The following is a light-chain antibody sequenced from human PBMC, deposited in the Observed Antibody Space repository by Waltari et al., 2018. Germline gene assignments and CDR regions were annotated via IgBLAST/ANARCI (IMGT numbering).Light chain of an antibody. Sequence: HSALTQPASVSGSPGQSITISCTGASSDVGSYNLVSWYQQYPGKAPTLIIYEGSKRPPGVSNRFSGSKSGNTGSLTISGLQVEDEADYYCCSFAGSNTYVLGTGTKVSVL. CDR3: CSFAGSNTYV. J-gene: IGLJ1*01. V-gene: IGLV2-23*01. CDR2: EGS. CDR1: SSDVGSYNL.